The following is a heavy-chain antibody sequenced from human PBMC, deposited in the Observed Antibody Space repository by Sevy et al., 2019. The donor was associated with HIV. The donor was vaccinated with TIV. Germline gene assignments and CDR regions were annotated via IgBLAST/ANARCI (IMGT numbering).Heavy chain of an antibody. D-gene: IGHD1-26*01. J-gene: IGHJ6*02. CDR2: IYYSGST. CDR1: GGSVSSGSYY. Sequence: LRETLSLTCTVSGGSVSSGSYYWSWIRQPPGKGLEWIGYIYYSGSTNYNPSLKSRVTISVDTSKNQFSLKLSSVTAADTAVYYCARADPYSGRGGMDVWGQGTTVTVSS. V-gene: IGHV4-61*01. CDR3: ARADPYSGRGGMDV.